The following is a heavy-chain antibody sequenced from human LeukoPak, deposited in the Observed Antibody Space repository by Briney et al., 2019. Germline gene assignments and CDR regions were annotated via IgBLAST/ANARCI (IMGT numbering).Heavy chain of an antibody. D-gene: IGHD6-13*01. CDR1: GGSFSGYY. CDR3: ARGRGQTGYSSGWWWTNDY. V-gene: IGHV4-34*01. CDR2: INHSGST. J-gene: IGHJ4*02. Sequence: PSETLSLTCAVYGGSFSGYYWSWIRQPPGKGLEWIGEINHSGSTNYNPSLKSRVTISVDTSKNQFSLKLSSVTAADTAVYYCARGRGQTGYSSGWWWTNDYWGQGTLVTVSS.